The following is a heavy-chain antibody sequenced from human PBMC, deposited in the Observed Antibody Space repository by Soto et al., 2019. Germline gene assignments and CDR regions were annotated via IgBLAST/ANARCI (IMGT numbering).Heavy chain of an antibody. J-gene: IGHJ4*02. Sequence: GGSLRLSCAASGFTFSSYSMNWVRQAPGKGLEWVSSISSSSSSYIYYADSVKGRFTISRDNAKNSLYLQMNSLRAEDTAVYYCARAKDIVVVPAAIDYWGQGTLVTVSS. CDR2: ISSSSSSYI. CDR1: GFTFSSYS. D-gene: IGHD2-2*01. CDR3: ARAKDIVVVPAAIDY. V-gene: IGHV3-21*01.